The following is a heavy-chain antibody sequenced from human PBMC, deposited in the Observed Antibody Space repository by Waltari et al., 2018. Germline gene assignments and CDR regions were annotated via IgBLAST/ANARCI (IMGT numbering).Heavy chain of an antibody. CDR3: AREGYQWLVPPD. J-gene: IGHJ4*02. CDR1: GGSISSSSYY. Sequence: QLQLQESGPGLVKPSETLSLTCTVSGGSISSSSYYWGWIRQPPGKGLEWIGSIYYSGRTYYNPSLTSRVTISVDTSKNQFSLKLSSVTAADTAVYYCAREGYQWLVPPDWGQGTLVTVSS. CDR2: IYYSGRT. D-gene: IGHD6-19*01. V-gene: IGHV4-39*07.